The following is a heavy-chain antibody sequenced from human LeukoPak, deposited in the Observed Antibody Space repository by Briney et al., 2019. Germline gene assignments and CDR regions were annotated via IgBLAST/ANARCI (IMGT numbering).Heavy chain of an antibody. CDR1: AGSISSSSYY. CDR3: ATLNDYGDYGRDY. CDR2: IYYSGST. D-gene: IGHD4-17*01. J-gene: IGHJ4*02. V-gene: IGHV4-39*01. Sequence: SHTLSLARTVFAGSISSSSYYSGWIRQPPGKGLEWIGSIYYSGSTYYNPSLKSRATISVDTSKNQSSLKLSSVTAADTAVYYCATLNDYGDYGRDYWGQGTLVTVSS.